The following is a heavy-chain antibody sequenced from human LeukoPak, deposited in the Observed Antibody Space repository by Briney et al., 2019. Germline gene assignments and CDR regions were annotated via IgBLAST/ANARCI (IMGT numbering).Heavy chain of an antibody. J-gene: IGHJ4*02. D-gene: IGHD2-21*01. CDR3: AKDFRIGYSAHFDY. Sequence: GGSLRLSCVGSGFTFRSHAMSWVRQAPEKGLGFVSGIYENGSTTYYADSVKGRFSISRDNSKNTLYLQMDSLRGEDTAVYYCAKDFRIGYSAHFDYWGQGALVTVSS. CDR2: IYENGSTT. V-gene: IGHV3-23*01. CDR1: GFTFRSHA.